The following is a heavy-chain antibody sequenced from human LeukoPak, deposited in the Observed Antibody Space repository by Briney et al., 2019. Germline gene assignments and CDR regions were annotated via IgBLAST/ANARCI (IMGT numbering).Heavy chain of an antibody. Sequence: GRSLRLSCAASGFTFSSYAMHWVRQAPGKGLEWVAVISYDGSNKYYADSVKGRFTVSRDNSKNTLYLQMNSLRAEDTAVYYCARDLYYYDSSGYFIDYWGQGTLVTVSS. CDR2: ISYDGSNK. J-gene: IGHJ4*02. D-gene: IGHD3-22*01. CDR3: ARDLYYYDSSGYFIDY. CDR1: GFTFSSYA. V-gene: IGHV3-30-3*01.